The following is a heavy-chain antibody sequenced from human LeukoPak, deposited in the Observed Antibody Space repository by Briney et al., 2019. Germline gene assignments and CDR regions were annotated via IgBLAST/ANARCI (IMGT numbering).Heavy chain of an antibody. V-gene: IGHV4-59*01. CDR2: IYYSGST. J-gene: IGHJ3*02. Sequence: PSETLSLTCTVSGGSISSYYWSWIRQPPGKGLEWIGYIYYSGSTNYDPSLKSRVTISVDTSKNQFSLKLSSVTAADTAVYYCARADSYAALDIWGQGTMVTVSS. CDR1: GGSISSYY. CDR3: ARADSYAALDI. D-gene: IGHD5-18*01.